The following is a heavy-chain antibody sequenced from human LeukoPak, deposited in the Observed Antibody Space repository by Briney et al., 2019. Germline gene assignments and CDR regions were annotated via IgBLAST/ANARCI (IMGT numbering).Heavy chain of an antibody. V-gene: IGHV1-2*02. D-gene: IGHD1-20*01. CDR2: INPNSGGT. J-gene: IGHJ4*02. Sequence: ASVKVSCKASGYTFTDYYMHWVRQAPGQGLEWMGWINPNSGGTNYAQKFQGRVTMTRDTSISTAYMELSRLRSDDTAVYYCAREGIGITGSREYYFDYWGQGTLVTVSS. CDR1: GYTFTDYY. CDR3: AREGIGITGSREYYFDY.